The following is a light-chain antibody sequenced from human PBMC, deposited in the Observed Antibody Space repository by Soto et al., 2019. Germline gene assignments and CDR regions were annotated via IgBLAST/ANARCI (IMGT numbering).Light chain of an antibody. V-gene: IGLV2-14*01. J-gene: IGLJ2*01. CDR3: FSYSTSRARI. CDR2: DVS. Sequence: QSALTQPASVSGSPGQWITISCTGTRSDVGGYNYVSWYKQKPGKAPELVIYDVSHRPSGVSDRFFGSKSGNTASLIISGLQAEDEADYYCFSYSTSRARIFGGGTKLTVL. CDR1: RSDVGGYNY.